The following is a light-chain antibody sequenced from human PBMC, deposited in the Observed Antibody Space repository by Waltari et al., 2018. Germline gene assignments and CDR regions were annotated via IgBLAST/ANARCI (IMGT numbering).Light chain of an antibody. CDR1: HSISNW. Sequence: DIQMTQSPSTLSASAGDRVTITCRASHSISNWLAWYQQKPGKAPNLLVYDVSNLRRGVPPRFSGSGAGTDFTLTISSLQPDDFATYYCQQYNTYSTFGQGTKVEIK. CDR3: QQYNTYST. J-gene: IGKJ1*01. CDR2: DVS. V-gene: IGKV1-5*01.